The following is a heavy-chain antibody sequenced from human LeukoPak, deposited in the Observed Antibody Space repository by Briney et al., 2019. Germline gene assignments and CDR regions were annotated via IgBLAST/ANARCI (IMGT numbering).Heavy chain of an antibody. CDR3: AKDGYDILTGAIH. CDR1: GFTFSSYS. J-gene: IGHJ4*02. CDR2: ISGSGGST. V-gene: IGHV3-23*01. Sequence: GSLRLSCAASGFTFSSYSMSWVRQAPGKGLEWVSAISGSGGSTYYADSVKGRFTISRDNSKNTLYLQMNSLRAEDTAVYYCAKDGYDILTGAIHWGQGTLVTVSS. D-gene: IGHD3-9*01.